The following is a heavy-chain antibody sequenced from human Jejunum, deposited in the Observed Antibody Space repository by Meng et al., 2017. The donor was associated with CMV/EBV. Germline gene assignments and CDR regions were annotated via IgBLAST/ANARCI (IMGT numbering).Heavy chain of an antibody. CDR3: AGGLGGTIDY. V-gene: IGHV1-69*04. CDR2: IIPVFDRT. J-gene: IGHJ4*02. D-gene: IGHD1-26*01. Sequence: CKASGSTCSNSATSWVRQAPGQGLEWMGNIIPVFDRTNYAQKFQGRVTITADRSTNTAYMELSSLRSDDTAIYYCAGGLGGTIDYWGQGTLVTVSS. CDR1: GSTCSNSA.